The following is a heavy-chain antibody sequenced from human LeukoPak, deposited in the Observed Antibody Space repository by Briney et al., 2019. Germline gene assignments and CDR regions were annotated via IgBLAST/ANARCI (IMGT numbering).Heavy chain of an antibody. CDR2: IYYSGST. D-gene: IGHD5-12*01. CDR1: GDSVRSSSYF. V-gene: IGHV4-39*07. Sequence: PSETLSLTCTVSGDSVRSSSYFWAWIRQPPGKGLEWIANIYYSGSTYYNPSLKSRVTITLDTSKNQFSLNLTSVTAADTALYYCARGRGYDPVVFYFDYWGQGNLVTVSS. J-gene: IGHJ4*02. CDR3: ARGRGYDPVVFYFDY.